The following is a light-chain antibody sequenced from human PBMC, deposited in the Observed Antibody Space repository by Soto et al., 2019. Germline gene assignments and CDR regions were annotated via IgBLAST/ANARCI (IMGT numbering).Light chain of an antibody. V-gene: IGLV2-14*01. CDR2: EVS. CDR1: SSDVGGYNY. CDR3: SSYTSSSTLGV. Sequence: QSALTQPASVSGSPGQSITISCTGTSSDVGGYNYVSWYQQHPGKAPKLMIYEVSNRPSGVPNRFSGSKSGNTASLTISGLQAEDEADYYCSSYTSSSTLGVFGGGTQLTVL. J-gene: IGLJ3*02.